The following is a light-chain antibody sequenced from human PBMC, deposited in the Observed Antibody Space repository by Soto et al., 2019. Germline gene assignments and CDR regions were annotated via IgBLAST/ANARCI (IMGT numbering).Light chain of an antibody. CDR2: DAS. CDR3: QHYNSYPWT. CDR1: QSVDNH. Sequence: EIVLTQSPATLSLSPGERATLSCRASQSVDNHLAWYQQKPGQAPRLLIYDASNRATDIPARFSGSGSGTEFTLSISSLQPDDFATYYCQHYNSYPWTFGQGTKVEIK. J-gene: IGKJ1*01. V-gene: IGKV3-11*01.